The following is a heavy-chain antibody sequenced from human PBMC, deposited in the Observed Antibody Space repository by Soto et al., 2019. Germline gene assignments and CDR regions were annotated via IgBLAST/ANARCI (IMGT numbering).Heavy chain of an antibody. CDR2: ISSSGGST. Sequence: EVQLLESGGGLVQPGGSLSFPCAAPGFTFRSFTMSWVRQGPGKGLEWVSGISSSGGSTVYADSVKGRFTISRDNFKNTLYLQMNSLRAEDTAVYYCAKGWGDYWGQGTPVTVSS. CDR1: GFTFRSFT. D-gene: IGHD7-27*01. CDR3: AKGWGDY. J-gene: IGHJ4*02. V-gene: IGHV3-23*01.